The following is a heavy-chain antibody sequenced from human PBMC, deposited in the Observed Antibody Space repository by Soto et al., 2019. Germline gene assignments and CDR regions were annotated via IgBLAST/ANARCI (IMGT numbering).Heavy chain of an antibody. Sequence: QVQLQQSGPGLVKPSQTLSLTCAIYGDSVSSNSAAWSWIRKSPSRGLEWRGRTYYRSQWYNDYAVSVKSRITINPATSKHPFSLQLNSVTPEDTAVYYCSRGSYDSTWSWGQGTLVTVSS. V-gene: IGHV6-1*01. J-gene: IGHJ5*02. CDR2: TYYRSQWYN. CDR1: GDSVSSNSAA. D-gene: IGHD6-13*01. CDR3: SRGSYDSTWS.